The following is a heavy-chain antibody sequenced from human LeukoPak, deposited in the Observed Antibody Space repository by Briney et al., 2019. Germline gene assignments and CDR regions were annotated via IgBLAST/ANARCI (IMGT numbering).Heavy chain of an antibody. CDR2: ITSSGTYF. D-gene: IGHD6-19*01. V-gene: IGHV3-21*01. CDR1: GFTFSSYS. CDR3: VRDRSDSSVWGDLGY. Sequence: GGSLRLSCAASGFTFSSYSMNWVRQAPGKGPEWVASITSSGTYFYYADSVKGRFTISRDNAKNSLYLEMKSLRAENAAVFYCVRDRSDSSVWGDLGYWGQGTLVTVSS. J-gene: IGHJ4*02.